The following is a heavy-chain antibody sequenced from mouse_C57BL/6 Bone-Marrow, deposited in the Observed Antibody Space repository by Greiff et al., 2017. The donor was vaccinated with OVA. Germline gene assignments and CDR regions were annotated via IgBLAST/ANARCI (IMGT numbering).Heavy chain of an antibody. D-gene: IGHD1-1*01. V-gene: IGHV5-17*01. CDR3: ANYYGSSLAY. Sequence: DVMLVESGGGLVKPGGSLKLSCAASGFTFSDYGMHWVRQAPEKGLEWVAYISSGSSTIYYADTVKGRFTISRDNAKNTLFLQMTSLRSEDTAMYYCANYYGSSLAYWGQGTLVTVSA. CDR2: ISSGSSTI. CDR1: GFTFSDYG. J-gene: IGHJ3*01.